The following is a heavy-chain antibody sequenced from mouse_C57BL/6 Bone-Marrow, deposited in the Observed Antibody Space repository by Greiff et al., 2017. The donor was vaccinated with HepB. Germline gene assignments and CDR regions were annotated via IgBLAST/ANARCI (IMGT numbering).Heavy chain of an antibody. CDR3: ARAPLYGNYGGDFDY. D-gene: IGHD2-1*01. Sequence: VQLQQSGPELVRPGVSVKISCKGSGYTFTDYAMHCVKQGHAKSLEWIGVISNYYGDASYNQTFKDKATMTVDKSSSTAYMELARLTSEDSAVYYCARAPLYGNYGGDFDYWGQGTTLTVSS. CDR1: GYTFTDYA. J-gene: IGHJ2*01. CDR2: ISNYYGDA. V-gene: IGHV1-67*01.